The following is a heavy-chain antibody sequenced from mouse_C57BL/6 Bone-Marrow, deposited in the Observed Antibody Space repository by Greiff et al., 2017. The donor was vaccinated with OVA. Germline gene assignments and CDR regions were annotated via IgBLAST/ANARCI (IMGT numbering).Heavy chain of an antibody. CDR2: INYDGSST. V-gene: IGHV5-16*01. CDR1: GFTFSDYY. J-gene: IGHJ3*01. CDR3: ARAGEGFAY. Sequence: EVMLVESEGGLVQPGSSMKLSCTASGFTFSDYYMAWVRQVPEKGLEWVANINYDGSSTYYLDSLKSRFIISRDNAKNILYLQMSSLKSEDTATYYCARAGEGFAYWGQGTLVTVSA. D-gene: IGHD2-13*01.